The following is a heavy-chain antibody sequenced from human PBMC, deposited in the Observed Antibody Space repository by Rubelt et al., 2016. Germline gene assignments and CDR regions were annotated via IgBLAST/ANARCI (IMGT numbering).Heavy chain of an antibody. D-gene: IGHD6-13*01. Sequence: QVQLQQWGAGLLKPSETLSLTCAVYGGSFSGYYWSWIRQPPGKGLEWIGEINHSGSTNYNPSLKSRLTISLDTSKNQFSLKLSSVTAADTAVYYCARLRGKQQLARRGDYWGQGTLVTVSS. J-gene: IGHJ4*02. V-gene: IGHV4-34*01. CDR2: INHSGST. CDR3: ARLRGKQQLARRGDY. CDR1: GGSFSGYY.